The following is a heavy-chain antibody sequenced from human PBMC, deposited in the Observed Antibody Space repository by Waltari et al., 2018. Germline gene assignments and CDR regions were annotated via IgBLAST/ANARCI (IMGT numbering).Heavy chain of an antibody. CDR1: GYSISSGYY. J-gene: IGHJ4*02. D-gene: IGHD5-18*01. Sequence: LQLQESGPGLVKPSETLSLTCAVSGYSISSGYYWGWIRQPPGKGLEWVANIKQDGSEKYYVDSVKGRFTISRDNAKNSLYLQMNSLRAEDTAVYYCARAIGDTAIENWGQGTLVTVSS. CDR3: ARAIGDTAIEN. V-gene: IGHV3-7*01. CDR2: IKQDGSEK.